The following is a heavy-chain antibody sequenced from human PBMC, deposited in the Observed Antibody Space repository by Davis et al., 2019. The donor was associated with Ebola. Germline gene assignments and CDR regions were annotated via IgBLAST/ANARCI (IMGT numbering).Heavy chain of an antibody. CDR3: ARTGWDLYYYDSSGYYRGYYGMDV. CDR2: INPNSGGT. J-gene: IGHJ6*04. Sequence: AASVKVSCKASGGTFSSYTISWVRQAPGQGLEWMGRINPNSGGTNYAQKFQGRVTMTRDTSISTAYMELSRLRSDDTAVYYCARTGWDLYYYDSSGYYRGYYGMDVWGKGTTVTVSS. D-gene: IGHD3-22*01. V-gene: IGHV1-2*06. CDR1: GGTFSSYT.